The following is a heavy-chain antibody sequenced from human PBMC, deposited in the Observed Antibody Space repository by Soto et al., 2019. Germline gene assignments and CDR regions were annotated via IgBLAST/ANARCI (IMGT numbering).Heavy chain of an antibody. CDR1: GFTFSIYA. Sequence: GSLRLSCSASGFTFSIYAMHWVRQAPGKGLEYVSVISTNGGSTYYADSVKGRFTISRDNSKNTVYLQMSSLRAEDTAVYYCARAMDTAMASKDNWFDPWGQGTLVTVSS. V-gene: IGHV3-64D*06. J-gene: IGHJ5*02. CDR3: ARAMDTAMASKDNWFDP. CDR2: ISTNGGST. D-gene: IGHD5-18*01.